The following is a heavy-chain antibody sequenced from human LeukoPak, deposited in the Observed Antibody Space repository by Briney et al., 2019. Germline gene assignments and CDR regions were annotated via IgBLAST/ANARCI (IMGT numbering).Heavy chain of an antibody. CDR3: AVTYYYGSGSYYNPDY. Sequence: GGSLRLSCTASGFTLGDYAMSWVRQAPGKGLEWVANIKQDGSDKYYVDSVKGRFTISRDNAKNSLYLQMNSLSAEDTAVYYCAVTYYYGSGSYYNPDYWGQGTLVTVSS. J-gene: IGHJ4*02. D-gene: IGHD3-10*01. CDR1: GFTLGDYA. CDR2: IKQDGSDK. V-gene: IGHV3-7*01.